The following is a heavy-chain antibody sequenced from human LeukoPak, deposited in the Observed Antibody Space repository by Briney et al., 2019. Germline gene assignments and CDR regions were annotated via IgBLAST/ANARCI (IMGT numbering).Heavy chain of an antibody. V-gene: IGHV3-21*01. D-gene: IGHD3-9*01. Sequence: GGSLRLSCAASGFAFSSYSVHWVRQAPGKGLEWVSSISSSSSYIYYADSVKGRFTISRDNAKNSLYLQMNSLRAEDTAVYYCARVRTSWLLFVYWGQGTLVTVSS. J-gene: IGHJ4*02. CDR2: ISSSSSYI. CDR1: GFAFSSYS. CDR3: ARVRTSWLLFVY.